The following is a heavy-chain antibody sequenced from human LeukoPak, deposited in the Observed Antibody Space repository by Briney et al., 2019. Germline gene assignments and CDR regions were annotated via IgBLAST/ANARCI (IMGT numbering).Heavy chain of an antibody. CDR3: ARGISITMARGVADY. Sequence: ASVKVFCKASGYTITSYGISWVRQPPGQELEWMVWISAYNGNTNYAQKLQVRVTMTTDTSTSTAYMELRSLRSDDTAVYYCARGISITMARGVADYWGQGTLVTVSS. CDR1: GYTITSYG. D-gene: IGHD3-10*01. V-gene: IGHV1-18*01. J-gene: IGHJ4*02. CDR2: ISAYNGNT.